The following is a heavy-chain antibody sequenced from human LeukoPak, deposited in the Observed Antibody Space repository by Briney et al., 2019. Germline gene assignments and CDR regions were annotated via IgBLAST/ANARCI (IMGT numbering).Heavy chain of an antibody. Sequence: PSETLSLTCTVAGGSISTYYWMWIRQPPGKGLEWIGYLYYSGNTKYSPSLKSRVTILEDTSKNRASLKLRSVTAADTAVYYCARGVAGSGSTPNYWGQGTLVTVSS. D-gene: IGHD1-26*01. CDR3: ARGVAGSGSTPNY. V-gene: IGHV4-59*01. CDR2: LYYSGNT. CDR1: GGSISTYY. J-gene: IGHJ4*02.